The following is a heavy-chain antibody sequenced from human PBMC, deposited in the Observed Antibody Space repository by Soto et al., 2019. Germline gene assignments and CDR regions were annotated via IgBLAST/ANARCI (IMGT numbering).Heavy chain of an antibody. J-gene: IGHJ4*02. V-gene: IGHV1-24*01. Sequence: ASVKVSFKVSGYTLTELSMHWVRQAPGKGLEWMGGFDPEDGETIYAQKFQGRVTMTGDTSTDTAYMELSSLRSEDTAVYYCATSANYYDSSGYSYYFDYWGQGTLVTVSS. CDR3: ATSANYYDSSGYSYYFDY. D-gene: IGHD3-22*01. CDR2: FDPEDGET. CDR1: GYTLTELS.